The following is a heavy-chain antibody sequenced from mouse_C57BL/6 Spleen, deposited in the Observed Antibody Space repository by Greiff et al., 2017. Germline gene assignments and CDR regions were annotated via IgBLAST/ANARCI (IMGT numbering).Heavy chain of an antibody. CDR2: INPSNGGT. D-gene: IGHD1-1*01. CDR3: ASYYGSSAWFAY. Sequence: QVQLQQSGTELVKPGASVTLSCKASGYTFTSYWMHWVKQRPGQGLEWIGNINPSNGGTNYNEKFKSKAILTVVKSSSTAYMQLSSLTSEDSAVYYCASYYGSSAWFAYWGQGTLVTVSA. J-gene: IGHJ3*01. V-gene: IGHV1-53*01. CDR1: GYTFTSYW.